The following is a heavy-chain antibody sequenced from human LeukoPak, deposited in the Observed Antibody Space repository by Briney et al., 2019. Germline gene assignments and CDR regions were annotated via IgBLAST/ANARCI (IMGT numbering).Heavy chain of an antibody. CDR3: ARRLSYAFDI. D-gene: IGHD2/OR15-2a*01. CDR2: IYYSGST. Sequence: GSLRLSCAASGFTFSSYAMSWIRQPPGKGLEWIGYIYYSGSTNYNPSLKSRVTISVDTSKNQFSLKLSSVTAADTAVYYCARRLSYAFDIWGQGTMVTVSS. V-gene: IGHV4-59*08. J-gene: IGHJ3*02. CDR1: GFTFSSYA.